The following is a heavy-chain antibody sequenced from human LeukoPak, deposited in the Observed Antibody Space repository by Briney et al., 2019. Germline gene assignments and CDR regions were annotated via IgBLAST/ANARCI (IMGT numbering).Heavy chain of an antibody. J-gene: IGHJ4*02. D-gene: IGHD3-16*02. V-gene: IGHV4-34*01. CDR1: GGSFSGYY. CDR3: ARGPIMITFGGVIAHSSYFDY. CDR2: INHSGST. Sequence: SETLSLTCAVYGGSFSGYYWSWIRQPPGKGLEWIGEINHSGSTNYNPSLKSRVTISVDTSKNQFSLKLSSVTAADTAVYYCARGPIMITFGGVIAHSSYFDYWGQGTLVTASS.